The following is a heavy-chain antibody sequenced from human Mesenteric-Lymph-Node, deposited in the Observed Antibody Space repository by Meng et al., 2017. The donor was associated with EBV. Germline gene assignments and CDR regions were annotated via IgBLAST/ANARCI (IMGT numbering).Heavy chain of an antibody. Sequence: QVQLVQSGAEVKKPGASVKVSCKASGYTFTSYDINWVRQATGQGLEWMGRINPKSGDTNYAQRFQGRVTMTRDTSISTAYMELSGLRSDDTAFYYCANDGSPFDYWGQGTLVTVSS. CDR3: ANDGSPFDY. CDR1: GYTFTSYD. V-gene: IGHV1-2*06. CDR2: INPKSGDT. D-gene: IGHD5-24*01. J-gene: IGHJ4*02.